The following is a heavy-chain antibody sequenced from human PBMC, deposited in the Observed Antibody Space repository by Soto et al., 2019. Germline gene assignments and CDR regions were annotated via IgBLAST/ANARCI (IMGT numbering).Heavy chain of an antibody. CDR2: IFYSGIT. D-gene: IGHD6-6*01. Sequence: PSETLSLTCTVPGASIRTYYWSWLRQPPGKGLEWIDYIFYSGITNYNPPLKGRVTMSVDTSKNQFSLNLSSVSAADTAVYYCAGDSSSSRFFYWGQGTLVTVSS. CDR1: GASIRTYY. CDR3: AGDSSSSRFFY. J-gene: IGHJ4*02. V-gene: IGHV4-59*08.